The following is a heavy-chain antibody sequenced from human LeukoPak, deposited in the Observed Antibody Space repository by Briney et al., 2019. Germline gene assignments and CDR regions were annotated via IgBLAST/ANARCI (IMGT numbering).Heavy chain of an antibody. CDR3: AKVCDFWSGYCLDY. D-gene: IGHD3-3*01. CDR1: GFTFSNAW. Sequence: PGGSLRLSCAASGFTFSNAWMNWVRHTPGKGLEWVSAISGSGGSTYYADSVKGRFTISRDNSKNTLYPQMNSLRAEDTAVYYCAKVCDFWSGYCLDYWGQGTLVTVSS. V-gene: IGHV3-23*01. J-gene: IGHJ4*02. CDR2: ISGSGGST.